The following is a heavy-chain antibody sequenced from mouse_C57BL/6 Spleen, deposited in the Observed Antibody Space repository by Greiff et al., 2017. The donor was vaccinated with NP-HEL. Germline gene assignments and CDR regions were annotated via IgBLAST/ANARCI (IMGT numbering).Heavy chain of an antibody. CDR1: GYTFTSYW. CDR2: IHPNSGST. CDR3: ASLDPFYAGGY. Sequence: QVQLQQPGAELVKPGASVKLSCKASGYTFTSYWMHWVKQRPGQGLEWIGMIHPNSGSTNYNEKFKSKATLTVDKSSSTAYMQLSSLTSEDSAVYYCASLDPFYAGGYWGQGTTLTVSS. J-gene: IGHJ2*01. D-gene: IGHD2-10*01. V-gene: IGHV1-64*01.